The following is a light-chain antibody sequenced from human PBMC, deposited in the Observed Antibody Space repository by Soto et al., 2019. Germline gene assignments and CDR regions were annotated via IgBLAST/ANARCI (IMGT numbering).Light chain of an antibody. V-gene: IGKV3-20*01. J-gene: IGKJ1*01. CDR1: QSVSRSS. CDR2: GAS. Sequence: EIVLTQSPGTLSLSPGERAALSCRASQSVSRSSVAWYQQKPGQAPRLLIFGASSRATGIPDRFSGSGSGTDFSHTISRLEPEDFVVYYCQQYGNTPLTFGQGTKVEIK. CDR3: QQYGNTPLT.